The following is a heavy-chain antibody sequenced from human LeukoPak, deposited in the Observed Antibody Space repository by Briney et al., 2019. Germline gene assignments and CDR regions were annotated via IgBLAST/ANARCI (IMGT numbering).Heavy chain of an antibody. CDR3: TTYSNYYYGMDV. Sequence: GGSLRLSCAASGFTFSNAWMSWVRQAPGKGLEWVGRIKSKTDGGTTDYAAPVKGRFTISRDDSKNTLYLQMNSLKTEDTAVYYCTTYSNYYYGMDVWGQGTTVTVSS. V-gene: IGHV3-15*01. D-gene: IGHD4-4*01. J-gene: IGHJ6*02. CDR2: IKSKTDGGTT. CDR1: GFTFSNAW.